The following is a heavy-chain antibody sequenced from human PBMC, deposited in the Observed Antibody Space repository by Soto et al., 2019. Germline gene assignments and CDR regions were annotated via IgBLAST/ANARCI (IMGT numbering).Heavy chain of an antibody. Sequence: VQLLESGGGLVQPGGSLRLSCAASGFTFSSYAMSWVRQAPGKGLEWVSAISGSGGSTYYADSVKGRFTISRDNSKNTLYLQMNSLRAEDTAVYYCAKDKGIGAAAGPYFDYWGQGTLVTVSS. CDR2: ISGSGGST. V-gene: IGHV3-23*01. D-gene: IGHD6-13*01. CDR3: AKDKGIGAAAGPYFDY. J-gene: IGHJ4*02. CDR1: GFTFSSYA.